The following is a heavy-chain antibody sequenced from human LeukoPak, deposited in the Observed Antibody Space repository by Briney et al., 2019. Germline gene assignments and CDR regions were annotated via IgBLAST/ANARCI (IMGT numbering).Heavy chain of an antibody. CDR2: ISYSGST. CDR3: ARDKHSASYTGGRYYPYYFDS. Sequence: SETLSLTCTVSGGSISNSFWSWIRQPPDKGLEFIGYISYSGSTKYDPSLKSRLTMSVDTAKNQFSLNLTSVTAADTAVYYCARDKHSASYTGGRYYPYYFDSWGQGTLVTVSS. J-gene: IGHJ4*02. V-gene: IGHV4-59*01. D-gene: IGHD2-8*02. CDR1: GGSISNSF.